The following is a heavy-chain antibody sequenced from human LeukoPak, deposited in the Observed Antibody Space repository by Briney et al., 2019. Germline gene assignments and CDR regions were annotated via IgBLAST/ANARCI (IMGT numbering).Heavy chain of an antibody. J-gene: IGHJ3*02. CDR1: EFTFSSYA. V-gene: IGHV3-23*01. CDR3: AKDKGEQWLVLGDAFDI. CDR2: ISYSGGST. Sequence: GGSLRLSCAASEFTFSSYAMSWVRQAPGKGLEWVSAISYSGGSTYYADSVKGRFTISRDNSKNTLYLQMNSLRAEDTAVYYCAKDKGEQWLVLGDAFDIWGQGTMVTVSS. D-gene: IGHD6-19*01.